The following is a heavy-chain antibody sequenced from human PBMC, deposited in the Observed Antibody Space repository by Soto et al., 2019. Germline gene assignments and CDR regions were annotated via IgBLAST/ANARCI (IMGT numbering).Heavy chain of an antibody. CDR1: GFTFSSYA. D-gene: IGHD3-22*01. CDR2: ISGSGGST. J-gene: IGHJ4*02. CDR3: AKALSSGYYRFDY. V-gene: IGHV3-23*01. Sequence: LSLTCAASGFTFSSYAMSWVRQAPGKGLEWVSAISGSGGSTYYADSVKGRFTISRDNSKNTLYLQMNSLRAEDTAVYYCAKALSSGYYRFDYWGQGTLVTVSS.